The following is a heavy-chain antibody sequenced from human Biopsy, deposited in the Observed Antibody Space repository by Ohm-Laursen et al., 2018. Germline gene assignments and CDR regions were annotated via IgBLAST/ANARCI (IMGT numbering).Heavy chain of an antibody. CDR2: NIPILGTG. D-gene: IGHD3-9*01. J-gene: IGHJ1*01. V-gene: IGHV1-69*06. CDR3: ATKLTGYFHH. CDR1: GGTFSKYG. Sequence: GSSVKASRKAPGGTFSKYGVNWVRQAPGQGLGWLGGNIPILGTGNYAQKFQDRVTVAADTSTSTATMELRSLRSDDTAVYYCATKLTGYFHHWGQGTLVIVSS.